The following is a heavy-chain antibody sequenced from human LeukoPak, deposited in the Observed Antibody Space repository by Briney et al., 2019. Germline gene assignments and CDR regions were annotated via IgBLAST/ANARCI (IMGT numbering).Heavy chain of an antibody. CDR2: LNHTGIT. V-gene: IGHV4-59*02. CDR3: VRSVDYFDNTGPHMMFDY. CDR1: GGSVTSHY. J-gene: IGHJ4*02. Sequence: PSETLSLTCNVSGGSVTSHYWNWIRRPPGKGLEWIGYLNHTGITKYNPSLKSRVSMSVDTSKNQFFLKVNSVTAADTAVYHCVRSVDYFDNTGPHMMFDYWGQGSLVTVSS. D-gene: IGHD3-22*01.